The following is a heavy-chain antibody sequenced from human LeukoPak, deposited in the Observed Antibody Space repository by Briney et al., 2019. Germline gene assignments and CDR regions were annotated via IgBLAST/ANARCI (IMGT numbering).Heavy chain of an antibody. CDR1: GFTFSSYA. CDR3: AKDNKYYYGSGSYYIFDY. V-gene: IGHV3-23*01. J-gene: IGHJ4*02. D-gene: IGHD3-10*01. CDR2: ISGTGGST. Sequence: GGSLRLSCAASGFTFSSYAMSWVRQTPGKGLEWVSAISGTGGSTYYADSVKGRFTISRDYSKNTLYLQMNSLRAEDTAVYYCAKDNKYYYGSGSYYIFDYWGQGTLVTVSS.